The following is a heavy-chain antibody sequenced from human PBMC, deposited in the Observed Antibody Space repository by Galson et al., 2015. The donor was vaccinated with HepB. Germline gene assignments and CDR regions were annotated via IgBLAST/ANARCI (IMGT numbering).Heavy chain of an antibody. J-gene: IGHJ4*02. V-gene: IGHV1-18*04. CDR3: ARGVVYGSGSFSPSGTDY. CDR1: GYTFTSYG. D-gene: IGHD3-10*01. Sequence: SVKVSCKASGYTFTSYGISWVRQAPGQGLEWMGWISAYNGNTNYAQKLQGRVTMTTDTSTSTAYMELRSLRSDDTAVYYCARGVVYGSGSFSPSGTDYWGQGTLVTVSS. CDR2: ISAYNGNT.